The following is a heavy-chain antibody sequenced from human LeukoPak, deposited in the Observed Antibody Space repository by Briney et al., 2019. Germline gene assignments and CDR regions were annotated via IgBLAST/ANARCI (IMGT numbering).Heavy chain of an antibody. CDR3: ARGLRFLEWSNWYFDL. CDR1: GYTFTSYY. D-gene: IGHD3-3*01. CDR2: INPSGGST. V-gene: IGHV1-46*01. J-gene: IGHJ2*01. Sequence: ASVKVSSKASGYTFTSYYMHWVRQAPGQGLEWMGIINPSGGSTSYAQKFQGRVTMTRDTSTSTVYMELSSLRSEDTAVYYCARGLRFLEWSNWYFDLWGRGTLVTVSS.